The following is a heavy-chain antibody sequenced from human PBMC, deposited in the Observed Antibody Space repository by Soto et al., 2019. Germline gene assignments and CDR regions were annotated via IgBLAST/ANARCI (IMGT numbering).Heavy chain of an antibody. CDR2: ISGSGGST. CDR3: AKDQLGYCSGGSCKGNWFDP. J-gene: IGHJ5*02. V-gene: IGHV3-23*01. CDR1: GFTFSSYA. D-gene: IGHD2-15*01. Sequence: EVQLLESGGGLVQPGGSLRLSCAASGFTFSSYAMSWVRQAPGKGLEWVSAISGSGGSTYYADSVKGRFTISRDNSKNTLYLQMNSVRAEDTAVYYCAKDQLGYCSGGSCKGNWFDPWGQGTLVTVSS.